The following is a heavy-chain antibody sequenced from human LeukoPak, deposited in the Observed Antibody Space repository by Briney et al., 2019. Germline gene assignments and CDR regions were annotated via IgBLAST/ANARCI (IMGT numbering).Heavy chain of an antibody. Sequence: PGGSLILSCAASGFTFSSYWMSWVRQAPGKGLEWVANIKQDGSEKYYVDSVKGRFTISRDNAKNSLYLQMNSLRAEDTAVYYCARSARYYYGSGSYYRGPSNCFDPWGQGTLVTVSS. CDR2: IKQDGSEK. D-gene: IGHD3-10*01. CDR1: GFTFSSYW. V-gene: IGHV3-7*01. J-gene: IGHJ5*02. CDR3: ARSARYYYGSGSYYRGPSNCFDP.